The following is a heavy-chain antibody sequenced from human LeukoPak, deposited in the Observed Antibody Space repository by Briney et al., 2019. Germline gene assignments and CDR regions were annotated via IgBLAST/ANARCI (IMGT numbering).Heavy chain of an antibody. CDR1: GGSISSYY. Sequence: SETLSLTCTVSGGSISSYYWSWIRQPPGKGLEWIGYIYYSGSTNYNPSLKSRVTMSVDTSKNQFSLKLSSVTAADTAVYYCARDHYYDSSGYYSPSFDYWGQGTLVTVSS. CDR3: ARDHYYDSSGYYSPSFDY. V-gene: IGHV4-59*12. D-gene: IGHD3-22*01. J-gene: IGHJ4*02. CDR2: IYYSGST.